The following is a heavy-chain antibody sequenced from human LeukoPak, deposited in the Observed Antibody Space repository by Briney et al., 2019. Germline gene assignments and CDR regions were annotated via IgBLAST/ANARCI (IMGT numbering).Heavy chain of an antibody. Sequence: GASVKVSCKASGYTFTSYGIRWVRQAPGQGLEWMGWISAYNGDTNYAQKVQGRVTMTTDTSTSTAYMELRSLRSDDTAEYYCARDPDGGYDFDYWGQGTLVTVSS. V-gene: IGHV1-18*01. J-gene: IGHJ4*02. D-gene: IGHD5-12*01. CDR2: ISAYNGDT. CDR3: ARDPDGGYDFDY. CDR1: GYTFTSYG.